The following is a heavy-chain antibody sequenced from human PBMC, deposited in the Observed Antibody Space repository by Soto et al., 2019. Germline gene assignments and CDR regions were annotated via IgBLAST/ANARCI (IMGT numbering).Heavy chain of an antibody. Sequence: ASVKVSCKVSGYTLTELSMHWVRQAPGKGLEWMGGFDPEDGETIYAQKFQGRVTMTEDTSTDTAYMELSSLRSEDTAVYYCATAATTGTTSEYYYYYYGMDVWGQGTTVTVSS. CDR3: ATAATTGTTSEYYYYYYGMDV. J-gene: IGHJ6*02. V-gene: IGHV1-24*01. CDR2: FDPEDGET. CDR1: GYTLTELS. D-gene: IGHD1-1*01.